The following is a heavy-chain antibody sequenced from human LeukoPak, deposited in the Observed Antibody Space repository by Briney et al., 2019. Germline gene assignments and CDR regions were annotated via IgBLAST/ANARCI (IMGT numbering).Heavy chain of an antibody. CDR3: ATDYGANSGGFDY. Sequence: GGSLRLSCAASGFTFDDYGMSWVRQAPGKGLEWVSGINWNGGSTGYADSVKGRFTISRDNAKNSLHLQMNSLRAEDTAVYYCATDYGANSGGFDYWGQGTLVTVSS. CDR2: INWNGGST. CDR1: GFTFDDYG. V-gene: IGHV3-20*04. J-gene: IGHJ4*02. D-gene: IGHD4-23*01.